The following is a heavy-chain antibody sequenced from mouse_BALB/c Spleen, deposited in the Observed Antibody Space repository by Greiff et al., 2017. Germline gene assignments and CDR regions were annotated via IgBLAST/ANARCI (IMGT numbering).Heavy chain of an antibody. CDR3: ARSYDYDGCYFDY. CDR2: ISSGGSYT. J-gene: IGHJ2*01. V-gene: IGHV5-9-3*01. Sequence: EVKLMESGGGLVKPGVSLKLSCAASGFTFSSYAMSWVRQTPEKRLEWVATISSGGSYTYYPDSVKGRFTISRDNAKNTLYLQMSSLRSEDTAMYYCARSYDYDGCYFDYWGQGTTLTVSS. D-gene: IGHD2-4*01. CDR1: GFTFSSYA.